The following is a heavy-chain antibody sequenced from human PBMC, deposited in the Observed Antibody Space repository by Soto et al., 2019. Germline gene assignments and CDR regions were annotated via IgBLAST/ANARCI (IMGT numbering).Heavy chain of an antibody. CDR1: GYTFTSYG. CDR3: ARGVGTELEHPVAYYYYYYVDV. J-gene: IGHJ6*03. CDR2: SSAYTGNT. V-gene: IGHV1-18*01. D-gene: IGHD1-1*01. Sequence: QVQLVQSGAEVKKPGASVPVSCKASGYTFTSYGISWVRQAPGQGLEWMGRSSAYTGNTNYAKKRQDRVTRTTDTSTSTAYMELRSLRSDDTAVYYCARGVGTELEHPVAYYYYYYVDVWGKGTTVTVSS.